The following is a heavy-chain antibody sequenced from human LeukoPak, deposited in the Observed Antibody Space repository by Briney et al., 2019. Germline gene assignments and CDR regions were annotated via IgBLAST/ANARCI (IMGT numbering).Heavy chain of an antibody. J-gene: IGHJ4*02. CDR2: ISAYNGNT. V-gene: IGHV1-18*01. D-gene: IGHD6-19*01. Sequence: ASVKVSCKASGYTFTSYGISWVRQAPGQGLEWMGWISAYNGNTNYAQKLQGRVTMTTDTSTSTAYMELRSLRSDDTAVYYCARDRGRYSSGWYDYWGQGTLSPSPQ. CDR1: GYTFTSYG. CDR3: ARDRGRYSSGWYDY.